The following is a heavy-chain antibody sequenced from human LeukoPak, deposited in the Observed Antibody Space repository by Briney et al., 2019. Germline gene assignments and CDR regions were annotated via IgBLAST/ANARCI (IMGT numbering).Heavy chain of an antibody. CDR1: GFTFTGYY. CDR2: INPNSGGT. Sequence: GASVKVSCKASGFTFTGYYMHWVRQAPGQGLEWMGWINPNSGGTNYAQKFQGRVTMTRDTSISTAYMELSRLRSDDTAVYYCARGSLAAAGSFDYWGQGTLVTVSS. CDR3: ARGSLAAAGSFDY. D-gene: IGHD6-13*01. V-gene: IGHV1-2*02. J-gene: IGHJ4*02.